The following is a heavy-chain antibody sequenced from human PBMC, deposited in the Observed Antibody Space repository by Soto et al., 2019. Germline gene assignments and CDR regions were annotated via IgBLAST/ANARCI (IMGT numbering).Heavy chain of an antibody. CDR1: GGSINSGGYY. D-gene: IGHD3-16*01. CDR2: IYYSGTA. CDR3: AREGGDGLDC. V-gene: IGHV4-31*03. J-gene: IGHJ4*02. Sequence: NPSETLSLTCFVSGGSINSGGYYWSWIRQHPGKGLEWIGYIYYSGTAHSNPSLNGRVDISVDTSKNQFSLELSSVTAADTAVYYCAREGGDGLDCWGQGTLVTVSS.